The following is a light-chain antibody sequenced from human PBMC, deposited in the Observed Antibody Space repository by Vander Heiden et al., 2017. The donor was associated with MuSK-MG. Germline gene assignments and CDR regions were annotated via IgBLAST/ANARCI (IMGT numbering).Light chain of an antibody. CDR1: QRITSY. V-gene: IGKV1-9*01. Sequence: DIQLTQSPSFLSASVGDRVTITCRASQRITSYLAWYQQKPGNAPKLLISGASTLQSGVPSRFSGSGSGTEFTLTISSLQPEDFATYFCQHLNSYPLTFGGGTKVXIK. J-gene: IGKJ4*01. CDR2: GAS. CDR3: QHLNSYPLT.